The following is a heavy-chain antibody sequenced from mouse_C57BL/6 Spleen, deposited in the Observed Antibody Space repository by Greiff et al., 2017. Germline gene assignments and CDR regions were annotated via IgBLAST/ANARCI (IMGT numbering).Heavy chain of an antibody. CDR3: ARVGGSHYAMDY. J-gene: IGHJ4*01. V-gene: IGHV5-16*01. Sequence: EVMLVESEGGLVQPGSSMKLSCTASGFTFSDYYMAWVRQVPEKGLEWVANINYDGSSTYYLDSLKSRFIISRDNAKNILYLQMSSLKSEDTATXYCARVGGSHYAMDYWGQGTSVTVSS. CDR2: INYDGSST. CDR1: GFTFSDYY.